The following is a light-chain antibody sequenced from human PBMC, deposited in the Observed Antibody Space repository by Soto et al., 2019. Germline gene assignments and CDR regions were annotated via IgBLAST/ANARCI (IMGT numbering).Light chain of an antibody. CDR1: QSISSY. J-gene: IGKJ1*01. CDR3: QQSYSTLPGT. V-gene: IGKV1-39*01. CDR2: AAS. Sequence: DIQMTQSPSSLSASVGDRVTITCRASQSISSYLNWYQQKPGKAPKLLIYAASSLQSGVPSRFSGSGSGTDFTPTISSLQPEDFATYYCQQSYSTLPGTFGQGTKVDIK.